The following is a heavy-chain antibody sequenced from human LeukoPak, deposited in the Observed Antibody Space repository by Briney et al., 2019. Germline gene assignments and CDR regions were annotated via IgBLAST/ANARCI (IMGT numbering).Heavy chain of an antibody. Sequence: FETLCLTCSVSGGSVSNYYWSWIRQPPGKGLEWIGYVYYTGSTNYNPSLKSRVTMFEDKSKNQFSLRLYSVTVADTAVYYCARHFAYSNSSYFDCWGHGRLVSVSS. D-gene: IGHD6-6*01. J-gene: IGHJ4*01. V-gene: IGHV4-59*08. CDR2: VYYTGST. CDR1: GGSVSNYY. CDR3: ARHFAYSNSSYFDC.